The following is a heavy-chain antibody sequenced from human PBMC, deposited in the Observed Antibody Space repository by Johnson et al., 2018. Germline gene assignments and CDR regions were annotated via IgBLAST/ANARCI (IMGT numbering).Heavy chain of an antibody. Sequence: QVQLQQWGAGLLKPSETLSLTCAVYGGSFSSYYWSWIRQPPGKGLEWIGYSYYSGSTNYNPSLKRRVTISVDTSKNPFSLKLSSVTAADTAVYYCARYGYGGYYYYYYGMDVWGQGTTVTVSS. J-gene: IGHJ6*02. D-gene: IGHD3-10*01. V-gene: IGHV4-34*11. CDR1: GGSFSSYY. CDR3: ARYGYGGYYYYYYGMDV. CDR2: SYYSGST.